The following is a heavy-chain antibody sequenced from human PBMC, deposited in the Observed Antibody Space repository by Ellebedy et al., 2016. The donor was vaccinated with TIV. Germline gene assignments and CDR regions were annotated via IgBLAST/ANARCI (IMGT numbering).Heavy chain of an antibody. J-gene: IGHJ4*02. D-gene: IGHD1-1*01. V-gene: IGHV3-48*02. CDR1: GFTFSSYS. CDR3: AKDLAAGTTLRLDY. CDR2: ISLSSSTI. Sequence: GESLKISCAASGFTFSSYSMNWVRQAPGKGLEWVSHISLSSSTIYYADSVKGRFTISRDNSKNTLYLQMNSPRDEDTAVYYCAKDLAAGTTLRLDYWGQGTLVTVSS.